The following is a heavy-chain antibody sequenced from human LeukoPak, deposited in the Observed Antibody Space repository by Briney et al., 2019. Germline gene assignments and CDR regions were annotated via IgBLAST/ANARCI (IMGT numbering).Heavy chain of an antibody. V-gene: IGHV4-59*01. J-gene: IGHJ6*02. CDR2: IYYSGST. CDR3: ARVGYYYGMDV. Sequence: TSETLSLTCTVSGGSISSYYWSWIRQPPGKGLEWIGYIYYSGSTNYNPSLKSRVTISVDTSKNQFSLKLSSVTAADTAVYYCARVGYYYGMDVWGQGTTVTVSS. CDR1: GGSISSYY.